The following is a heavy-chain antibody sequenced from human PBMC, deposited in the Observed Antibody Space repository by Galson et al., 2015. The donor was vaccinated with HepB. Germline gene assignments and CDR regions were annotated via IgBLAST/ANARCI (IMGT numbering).Heavy chain of an antibody. CDR3: APTVTNAGADAFDI. CDR2: FDPEDGET. D-gene: IGHD4-17*01. J-gene: IGHJ3*02. Sequence: SVKVSCKASGYTLTELSMHWVRQAPGKGLEWMGGFDPEDGETIYAQKFQGRVTMTEDTSTDTAYMELSSLRSEDTAVYYCAPTVTNAGADAFDIWGQGTMVTVSS. V-gene: IGHV1-24*01. CDR1: GYTLTELS.